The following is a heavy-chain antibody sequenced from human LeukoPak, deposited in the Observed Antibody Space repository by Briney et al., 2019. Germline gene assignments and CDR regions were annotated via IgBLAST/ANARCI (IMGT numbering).Heavy chain of an antibody. J-gene: IGHJ4*02. V-gene: IGHV3-23*01. D-gene: IGHD2-15*01. CDR2: VSTSGGST. Sequence: AGGSLRLSCAATGVTVSSNYMSWVRQAPGKGLEWVSTVSTSGGSTYYADSVKGRFTISRDNSKNTQYLQMNSLRAEDTAIYYCLGYCSGGRCYSGGHWGQGSLVTVPS. CDR3: LGYCSGGRCYSGGH. CDR1: GVTVSSNY.